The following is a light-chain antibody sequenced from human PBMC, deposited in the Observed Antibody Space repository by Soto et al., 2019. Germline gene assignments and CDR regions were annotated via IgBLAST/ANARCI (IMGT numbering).Light chain of an antibody. CDR1: HSTDSY. V-gene: IGKV3-11*01. J-gene: IGKJ4*01. CDR2: NTS. Sequence: EIVLTQSPATLSLSPGETATLSCRASHSTDSYLAWYQHKPGQAPRLLIYNTSNRATGIPARFSGSGSGTDFTFTISILEPEDFAVYYCQQRTPFGGGTKVAIK. CDR3: QQRTP.